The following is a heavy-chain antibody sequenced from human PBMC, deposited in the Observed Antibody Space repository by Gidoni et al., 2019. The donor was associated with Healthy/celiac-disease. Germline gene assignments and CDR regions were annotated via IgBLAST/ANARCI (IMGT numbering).Heavy chain of an antibody. CDR1: GYTFTGYY. D-gene: IGHD3-3*01. CDR3: ARDSVTIFGVGHDAFDI. J-gene: IGHJ3*02. Sequence: QVQLVQSGAEVKKPGASVKVSCKASGYTFTGYYMHWVRQAPGQGLEWMGWINPNSGGTNYAQKFQGWVTMTRDTSISTAYMELSRLRSDDTAVYYCARDSVTIFGVGHDAFDIWGQGTMVTVSS. V-gene: IGHV1-2*04. CDR2: INPNSGGT.